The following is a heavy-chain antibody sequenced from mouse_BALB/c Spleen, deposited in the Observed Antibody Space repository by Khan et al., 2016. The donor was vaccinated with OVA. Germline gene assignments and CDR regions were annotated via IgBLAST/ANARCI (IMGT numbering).Heavy chain of an antibody. CDR3: ARDYYYGTGYCDV. CDR2: ISSGGST. CDR1: GFTFSSYA. V-gene: IGHV5-6-5*01. Sequence: EVQLQESGGGLVKPGGSLKLSCAASGFTFSSYAMSWVRQTPEKRLEWVASISSGGSTYYPDSVKGRFTISRDNARNILYLQMSSLRSEDTAMYYCARDYYYGTGYCDVWGAGTTVTVSS. J-gene: IGHJ1*01. D-gene: IGHD1-1*01.